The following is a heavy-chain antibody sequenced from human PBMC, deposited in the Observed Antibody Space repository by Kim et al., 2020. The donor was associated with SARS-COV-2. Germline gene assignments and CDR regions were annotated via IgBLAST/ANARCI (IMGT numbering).Heavy chain of an antibody. D-gene: IGHD6-25*01. CDR3: ARVAAATRDY. CDR2: IHYSGTT. Sequence: SETLSLTCTVSGVSISGYYWSWIRQPPGKQLEWIGSIHYSGTTNYNPSLNSRVTISVDTSKNYLSLKLNSVTAADTAVYYCARVAAATRDYWGQGTLVTVSS. J-gene: IGHJ4*02. V-gene: IGHV4-59*13. CDR1: GVSISGYY.